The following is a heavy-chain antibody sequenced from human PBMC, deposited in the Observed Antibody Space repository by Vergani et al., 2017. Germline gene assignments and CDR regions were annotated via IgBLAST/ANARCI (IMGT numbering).Heavy chain of an antibody. J-gene: IGHJ4*01. D-gene: IGHD2/OR15-2a*01. CDR3: VKEKIVLCSYFFDA. Sequence: EVHLLESGGGLVQSGGSLRLSCAASGFTFSNSTVSWVRQAPGRGLAWVSSISGPGLSTYYADSVKRRFSISRDSSKNTVFLLVYSLRAEDAAIYYCVKEKIVLCSYFFDAWGHGILVTVSS. CDR2: ISGPGLST. CDR1: GFTFSNST. V-gene: IGHV3-23*01.